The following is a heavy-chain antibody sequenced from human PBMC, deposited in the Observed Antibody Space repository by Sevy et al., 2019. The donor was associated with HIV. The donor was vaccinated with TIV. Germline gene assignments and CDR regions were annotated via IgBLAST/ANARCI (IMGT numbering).Heavy chain of an antibody. V-gene: IGHV4-39*01. CDR3: ALYYYDSSGYYNWFDP. J-gene: IGHJ5*02. CDR1: GGSISSSSYY. CDR2: IYYSGST. Sequence: SETLSLTCTVSGGSISSSSYYWGWIRQPPGKGLEWIGSIYYSGSTYYNPSLKSRVTISVYTSKNQFSLKLSSVTAADTAVYYCALYYYDSSGYYNWFDPWGQGTLVTVSS. D-gene: IGHD3-22*01.